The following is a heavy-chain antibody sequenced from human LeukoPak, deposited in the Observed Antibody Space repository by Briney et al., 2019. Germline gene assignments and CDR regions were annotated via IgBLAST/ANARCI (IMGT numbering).Heavy chain of an antibody. CDR2: IYSGGST. Sequence: GGSLRLSCAASGFTVSSNYMSWVRQAPGKGLERVSVIYSGGSTYYADSVKGRFTISRDNSKNTLYLQMNSLRAEDTAVYYCARGWLLHYSDGMDVWGQGTTVTVSS. D-gene: IGHD2-15*01. CDR3: ARGWLLHYSDGMDV. CDR1: GFTVSSNY. J-gene: IGHJ6*02. V-gene: IGHV3-53*01.